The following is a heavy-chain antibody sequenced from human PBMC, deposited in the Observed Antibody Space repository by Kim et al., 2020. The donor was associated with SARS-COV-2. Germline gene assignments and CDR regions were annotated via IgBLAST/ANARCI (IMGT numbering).Heavy chain of an antibody. Sequence: GGSLRLSCEPSGFTFSDFYMSWIRQTPGTGLEWISYISPSSGTIYYADSVKGRFTISRDNAKNSLYLQMSGLRADDTAVYYCARGVRERGHSLGWNDAF. D-gene: IGHD1-1*01. CDR3: ARGVRERGHSLGWNDAF. CDR2: ISPSSGTI. J-gene: IGHJ3*01. CDR1: GFTFSDFY. V-gene: IGHV3-11*01.